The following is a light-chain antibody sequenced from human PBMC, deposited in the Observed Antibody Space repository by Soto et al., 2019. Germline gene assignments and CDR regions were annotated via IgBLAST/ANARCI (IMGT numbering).Light chain of an antibody. CDR2: DVS. CDR3: CSYAGSYTFV. V-gene: IGLV2-11*01. CDR1: SSVVGGYDY. Sequence: QSALTQPPSVSGSPGQSVTISCTGTSSVVGGYDYASWYQHHPGKAPKLMIYDVSKRPSGVPDRFSGSKSGNTASLTISGLQAEDEADYYCCSYAGSYTFVFATGTKVTVL. J-gene: IGLJ1*01.